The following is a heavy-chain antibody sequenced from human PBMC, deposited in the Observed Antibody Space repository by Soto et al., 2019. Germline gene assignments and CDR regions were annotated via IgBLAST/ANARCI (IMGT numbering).Heavy chain of an antibody. J-gene: IGHJ5*02. V-gene: IGHV4-34*01. D-gene: IGHD6-19*01. Sequence: PSETLSLTCAVYGGSFSGYYWSWIRQPPGKGLEWIGEINHSGSTNYNPSLKSRVTISVDTSKNQFSLKLSSVTAADTAVYYCARGQSRGGEQWPGGWFDPWGKGPLVTVSS. CDR1: GGSFSGYY. CDR2: INHSGST. CDR3: ARGQSRGGEQWPGGWFDP.